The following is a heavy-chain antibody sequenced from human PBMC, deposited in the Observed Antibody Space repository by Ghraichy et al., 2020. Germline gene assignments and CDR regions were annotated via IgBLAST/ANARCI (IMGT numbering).Heavy chain of an antibody. J-gene: IGHJ4*02. V-gene: IGHV4-4*09. Sequence: SETLSLTCTVSGGSISSYYWSWIRQPPGKGLEWIGYIYTSGSTNYNPSLKSRVTISVDTSKNQFSLKLSSVTAADTAVYYCARTIAVAGTHYFDYWGQGTLVTVSS. CDR3: ARTIAVAGTHYFDY. CDR1: GGSISSYY. D-gene: IGHD6-19*01. CDR2: IYTSGST.